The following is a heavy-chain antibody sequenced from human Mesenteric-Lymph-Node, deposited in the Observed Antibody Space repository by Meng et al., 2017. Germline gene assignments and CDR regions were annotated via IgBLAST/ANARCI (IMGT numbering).Heavy chain of an antibody. V-gene: IGHV3-30*04. CDR2: VTKDGSDT. CDR3: ATKDDP. Sequence: GEAGGGLVQPGGALRLSCAASGFIFSTLGMHWVRQAPGKGLEWVAAVTKDGSDTHYADSVKGRFTISRDNSKNTLYLQMNSLRGEDTAVYYCATKDDPWGQGTLVTVSS. CDR1: GFIFSTLG. J-gene: IGHJ5*02.